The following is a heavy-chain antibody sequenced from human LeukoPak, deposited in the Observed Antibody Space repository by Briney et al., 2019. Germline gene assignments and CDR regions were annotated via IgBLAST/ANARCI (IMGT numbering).Heavy chain of an antibody. Sequence: AASVKVSCKASGGTFSSYAISWVRQAPGQGLEWMGGIIPIFGTANYAQKFQGRVTITADESTSTAYMELSSLRSEDTAVYYCASSYRGYSGYDQFDYWGQGTLVTVSP. V-gene: IGHV1-69*01. CDR2: IIPIFGTA. CDR1: GGTFSSYA. D-gene: IGHD5-12*01. CDR3: ASSYRGYSGYDQFDY. J-gene: IGHJ4*02.